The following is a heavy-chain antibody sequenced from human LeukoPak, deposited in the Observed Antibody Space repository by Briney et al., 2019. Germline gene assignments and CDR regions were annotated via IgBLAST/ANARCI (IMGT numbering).Heavy chain of an antibody. D-gene: IGHD2-15*01. Sequence: PSETLSLTCAVYGGSFSGYYWSWIRQPPGKGLEWIGEINHSGSTNYNPSLKSRVTISVDTSKNQFSLKLSSVTAAATAVYYCAGGLREDRVDYWGQGALVTVSS. CDR3: AGGLREDRVDY. J-gene: IGHJ4*02. V-gene: IGHV4-34*01. CDR2: INHSGST. CDR1: GGSFSGYY.